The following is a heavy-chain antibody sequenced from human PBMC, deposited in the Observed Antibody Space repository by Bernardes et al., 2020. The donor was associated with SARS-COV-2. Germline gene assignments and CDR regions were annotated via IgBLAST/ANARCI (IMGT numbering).Heavy chain of an antibody. CDR2: IYISGST. CDR1: GGSISSYY. D-gene: IGHD3-22*01. CDR3: ARRDSTSYYSPDAFDI. Sequence: SETLSLTCTISGGSISSYYWSWIRQPAGKRLEWIGHIYISGSTTYNPSLRSRVTMSVDTSNNQFSLKLSSVTAADTAVYYCARRDSTSYYSPDAFDIWGRGTLVTVSS. V-gene: IGHV4-4*07. J-gene: IGHJ3*02.